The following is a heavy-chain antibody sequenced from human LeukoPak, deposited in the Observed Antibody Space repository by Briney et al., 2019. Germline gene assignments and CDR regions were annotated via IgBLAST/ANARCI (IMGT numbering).Heavy chain of an antibody. Sequence: PGGSLRLSCAASGFTFSSYAMSWVRQAPGKGLEWVSAIRDSGDRTHYADSVKGRFTISRDNSKNTLYLQMNSLRAEDTAVYYCAKDSKIVGATFRSYHYMDVWGKGTAVTVSS. CDR2: IRDSGDRT. V-gene: IGHV3-23*01. CDR1: GFTFSSYA. CDR3: AKDSKIVGATFRSYHYMDV. D-gene: IGHD1-26*01. J-gene: IGHJ6*03.